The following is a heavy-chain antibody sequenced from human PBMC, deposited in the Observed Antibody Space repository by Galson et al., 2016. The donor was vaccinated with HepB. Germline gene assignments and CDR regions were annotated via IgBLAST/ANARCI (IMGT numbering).Heavy chain of an antibody. J-gene: IGHJ4*02. CDR1: GGSISSSNW. D-gene: IGHD5-18*01. CDR2: IYHTGST. V-gene: IGHV4-4*02. Sequence: SETLSLTCAVSGGSISSSNWWSWVRQPPGKGLEWIGDIYHTGSTEDNPSPGSRVTTSVDKSKNQFSLNLSSVTAADTAVYYCARGYTYGHRDSWSQGTLVIVSS. CDR3: ARGYTYGHRDS.